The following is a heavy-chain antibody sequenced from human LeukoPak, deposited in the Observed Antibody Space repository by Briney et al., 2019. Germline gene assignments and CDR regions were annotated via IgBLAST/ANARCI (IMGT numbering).Heavy chain of an antibody. D-gene: IGHD3-3*01. CDR1: GFTFSSYG. CDR3: ARGVLNFGTIFGVVYTYGMDA. CDR2: IWYDGSNK. V-gene: IGHV3-33*01. Sequence: GGSLRLSCAASGFTFSSYGMHWVRQAPGKGLEWVAVIWYDGSNKYYADSVKGRFTISRDNSKNTLYLQMNSLRAEDTAVYYCARGVLNFGTIFGVVYTYGMDAWGQGTTVTVSS. J-gene: IGHJ6*02.